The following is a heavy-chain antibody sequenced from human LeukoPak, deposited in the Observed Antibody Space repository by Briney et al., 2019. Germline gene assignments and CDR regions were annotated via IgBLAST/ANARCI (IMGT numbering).Heavy chain of an antibody. J-gene: IGHJ4*02. CDR1: GGSISSGSYY. Sequence: SETLSLTCTVSGGSISSGSYYWSWIRQPPGKGLEWIGYIYYSGSTYYNPSLKSRVTISVDTSKNQFSLKLSSVTAADTAVYYCARVPSGWRFDYWGQGTLVTVSS. V-gene: IGHV4-30-4*08. CDR3: ARVPSGWRFDY. D-gene: IGHD6-19*01. CDR2: IYYSGST.